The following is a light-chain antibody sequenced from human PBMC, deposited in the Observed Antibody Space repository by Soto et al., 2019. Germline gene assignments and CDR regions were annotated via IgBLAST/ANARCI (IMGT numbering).Light chain of an antibody. CDR2: GNT. CDR1: SSNIGRGYD. V-gene: IGLV1-40*01. J-gene: IGLJ1*01. CDR3: QSYDRSLSGYV. Sequence: QSVLTQPPSVSGAPGHRVTISCTGSSSNIGRGYDVHWYQQLPGTAPKLLIYGNTNRPSGVPDRFSGSKSGTSASLAITGLQAEDEADYYCQSYDRSLSGYVFGTGTKVTVL.